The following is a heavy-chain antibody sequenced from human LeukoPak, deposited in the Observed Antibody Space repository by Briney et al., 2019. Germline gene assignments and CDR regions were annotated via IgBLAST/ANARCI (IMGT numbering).Heavy chain of an antibody. Sequence: ASVKVSCKASGYTFTGYYMHWMRQAPGQGLEWMGWINPNSGGTNYAQKFQGRVTMTRDTSISTAYMELSRLRSDDTAVYYCARERGYSYGIIFDYWGQGTLVTVSS. V-gene: IGHV1-2*02. CDR3: ARERGYSYGIIFDY. CDR1: GYTFTGYY. CDR2: INPNSGGT. J-gene: IGHJ4*02. D-gene: IGHD5-18*01.